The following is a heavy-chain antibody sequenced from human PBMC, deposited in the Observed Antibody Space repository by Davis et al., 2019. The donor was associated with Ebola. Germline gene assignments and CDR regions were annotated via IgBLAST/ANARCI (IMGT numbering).Heavy chain of an antibody. V-gene: IGHV1-46*04. CDR3: ARQWRDEGWFLN. Sequence: ASVKVSCKASGYTFTNDYMHWVRQAPGQGLEWMGVIDPGGGSTSYAQRLQGRVTMTRDTSTSTVYMELNSLRSEDTAVYYCARQWRDEGWFLNWGQGTLVTVSS. J-gene: IGHJ4*02. CDR2: IDPGGGST. D-gene: IGHD6-19*01. CDR1: GYTFTNDY.